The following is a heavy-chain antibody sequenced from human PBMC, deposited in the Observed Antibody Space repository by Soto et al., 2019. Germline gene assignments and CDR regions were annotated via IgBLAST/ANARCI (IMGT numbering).Heavy chain of an antibody. Sequence: ASETLSLTCTVSCGSISSGGYYWGWIRQHPGKGLEWIGYIYYSGSTYYNPSLKSRVTISVDTSKNQFSLKLSSVTAADTAVYYCARSSGVAAAGPIDYWGQGTLVTV. J-gene: IGHJ4*02. CDR2: IYYSGST. V-gene: IGHV4-31*03. CDR3: ARSSGVAAAGPIDY. CDR1: CGSISSGGYY. D-gene: IGHD6-13*01.